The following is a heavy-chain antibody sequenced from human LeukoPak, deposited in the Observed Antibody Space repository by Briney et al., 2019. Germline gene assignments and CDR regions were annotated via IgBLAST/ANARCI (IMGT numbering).Heavy chain of an antibody. CDR1: GGTFSSYA. D-gene: IGHD3-22*01. Sequence: SVKVSCKASGGTFSSYAISWVRQAPGQGLEWMGGIIPIFGTANYAQKFQGRVTITVDESTSTAYMELSSLRSEDTAVYYCAREAGSRREYYYDSSGYYRVPSYYYYMDVWGKGTTVTISS. CDR3: AREAGSRREYYYDSSGYYRVPSYYYYMDV. CDR2: IIPIFGTA. V-gene: IGHV1-69*13. J-gene: IGHJ6*03.